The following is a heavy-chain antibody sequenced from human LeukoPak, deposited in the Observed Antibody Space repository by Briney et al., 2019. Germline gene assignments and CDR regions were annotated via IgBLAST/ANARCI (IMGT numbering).Heavy chain of an antibody. J-gene: IGHJ4*02. CDR1: GFTFSSYS. CDR2: ISSSSSYI. V-gene: IGHV3-21*01. CDR3: ARDPRVTGTSGFFDS. Sequence: GGSLRLSCVASGFTFSSYSMNWVRQAPGKGLEWVSSISSSSSYIYYADSVEGRFTISRDNTQNSLYLQMNSLRAEDTAVYYCARDPRVTGTSGFFDSWGQRTLVTVSS. D-gene: IGHD6-19*01.